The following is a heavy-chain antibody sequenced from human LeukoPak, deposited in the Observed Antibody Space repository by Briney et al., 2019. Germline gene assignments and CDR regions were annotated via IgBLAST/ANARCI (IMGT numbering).Heavy chain of an antibody. CDR3: ARAGYGDYFDY. CDR2: IYWNGGST. CDR1: GFTFDDYG. V-gene: IGHV3-20*04. D-gene: IGHD4-17*01. J-gene: IGHJ4*02. Sequence: GGSLRLSCAAPGFTFDDYGMSWVRQAPGKGLEWVSGIYWNGGSTGYADSVKGRFTISRDNAKNSLYLQMNSLRAEDTALYYCARAGYGDYFDYWGQGTLVTVSS.